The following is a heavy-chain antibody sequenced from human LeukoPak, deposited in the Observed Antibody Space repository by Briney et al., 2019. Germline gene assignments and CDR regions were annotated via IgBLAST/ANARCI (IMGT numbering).Heavy chain of an antibody. D-gene: IGHD2-2*02. Sequence: QAGGSLRLSCAASGFTFSSYAMSWVRQAPGKGLEWVSAISGSGGSTYYADSVKGRFTISRDNSKNTLYLQMNSLRAEDTAVYYCAVVVPAAIRAYYYGMDVWGQGTTVTVSS. V-gene: IGHV3-23*01. CDR3: AVVVPAAIRAYYYGMDV. CDR2: ISGSGGST. CDR1: GFTFSSYA. J-gene: IGHJ6*02.